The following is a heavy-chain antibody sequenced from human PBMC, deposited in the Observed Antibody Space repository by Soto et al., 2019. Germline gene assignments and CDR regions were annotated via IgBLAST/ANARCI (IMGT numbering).Heavy chain of an antibody. Sequence: QVQLVQSGTEVKTSGASVKVSCKASGYSFTSYDINWLRQATGQGPEWMGWVNPNTGDTGLAQRFQARVTLSSDTSITTAYVEVSSLRPDDTPIYFCARAPRPAAIAVLDHWGQGTLVAVSS. CDR3: ARAPRPAAIAVLDH. D-gene: IGHD6-19*01. CDR2: VNPNTGDT. CDR1: GYSFTSYD. V-gene: IGHV1-8*01. J-gene: IGHJ4*02.